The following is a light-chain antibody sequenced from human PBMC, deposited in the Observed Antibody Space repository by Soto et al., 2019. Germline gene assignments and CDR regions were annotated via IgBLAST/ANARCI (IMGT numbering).Light chain of an antibody. CDR2: EVS. V-gene: IGLV2-14*01. CDR1: SSDVGGYNY. J-gene: IGLJ1*01. Sequence: QSVLTQPASVSWSPGQSITISCTGTSSDVGGYNYVSWYQQHPGKAPKLMIYEVSNRPSGVSNRLSGSKSGNTASLTISGLQAEDEADYYCSSYTSSSSYVFGTGTKVTVL. CDR3: SSYTSSSSYV.